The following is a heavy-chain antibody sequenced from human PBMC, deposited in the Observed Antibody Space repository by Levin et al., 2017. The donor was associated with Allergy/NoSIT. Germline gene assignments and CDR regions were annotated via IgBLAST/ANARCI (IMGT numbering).Heavy chain of an antibody. J-gene: IGHJ6*02. V-gene: IGHV3-30*18. D-gene: IGHD3-16*01. CDR2: ISYDGSDK. CDR1: GFSLSHYG. CDR3: AKDRGEYYYYNGIDA. Sequence: GESLKISCAASGFSLSHYGMHWVRQAPGEGLEWVALISYDGSDKYYADSVKGRFTISRDNSKNTLYLQMNSLRIEDTDAYFCAKDRGEYYYYNGIDAWGQGTTDNVSS.